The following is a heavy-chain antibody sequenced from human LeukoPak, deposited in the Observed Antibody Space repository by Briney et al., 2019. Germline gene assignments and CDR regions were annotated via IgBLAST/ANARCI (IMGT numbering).Heavy chain of an antibody. CDR3: AREGPETYYFDF. CDR1: GYTFTSYY. J-gene: IGHJ4*02. V-gene: IGHV1-46*01. CDR2: IRPSGST. D-gene: IGHD5-24*01. Sequence: GASVKVYCKASGYTFTSYYIHWVRQAPGQGLEYMGIIRPSGSTAYAQKFLGRITMTRDTSTSAVHMELSSLRSEDTAVYYCAREGPETYYFDFWGQGTLVTVSS.